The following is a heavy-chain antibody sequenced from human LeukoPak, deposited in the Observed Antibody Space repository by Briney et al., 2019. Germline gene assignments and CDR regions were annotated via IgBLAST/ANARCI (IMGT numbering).Heavy chain of an antibody. Sequence: PGGSLRLSCAASGFTFSSYWMSWVRQAPGKGLEWVGRIKSKTDGGTTDYAAPVKGRFTISRDDSKNTLYLQMNSLKTEDTAVYYCTTDTSSTTGTAYYYYYYGMDVWGKGTTVTVSS. D-gene: IGHD1-1*01. V-gene: IGHV3-15*01. CDR2: IKSKTDGGTT. CDR1: GFTFSSYW. CDR3: TTDTSSTTGTAYYYYYYGMDV. J-gene: IGHJ6*04.